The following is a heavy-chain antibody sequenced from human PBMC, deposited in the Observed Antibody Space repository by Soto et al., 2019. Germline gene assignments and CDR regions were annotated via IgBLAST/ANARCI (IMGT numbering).Heavy chain of an antibody. CDR3: AKGPTIFGVSISYSFYYGLDV. V-gene: IGHV3-53*01. J-gene: IGHJ6*02. D-gene: IGHD3-3*01. CDR1: GITISRNY. Sequence: GGSLRLSCAASGITISRNYMSWVRQAPGKGLEWVSVIYGDGTTYYADSVRGRFTISRDNSKNTLYLQMNSLRAEDTAVYYCAKGPTIFGVSISYSFYYGLDVWGQGTTVTVSS. CDR2: IYGDGTT.